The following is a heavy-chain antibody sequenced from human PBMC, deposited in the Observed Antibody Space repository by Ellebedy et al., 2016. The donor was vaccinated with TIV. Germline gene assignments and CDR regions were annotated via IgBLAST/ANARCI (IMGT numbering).Heavy chain of an antibody. V-gene: IGHV3-23*01. D-gene: IGHD3-10*01. J-gene: IGHJ4*02. CDR3: AKDLWFGDLSREY. Sequence: GGSLRLXXAASGFTFSSYAMSWVRQAPGKGLEWVSAISGSGGSTYYADSVKGRFTISRDNAKNSLYLQMNSLRAEDTAVYYCAKDLWFGDLSREYWGQGTLVTVSS. CDR2: ISGSGGST. CDR1: GFTFSSYA.